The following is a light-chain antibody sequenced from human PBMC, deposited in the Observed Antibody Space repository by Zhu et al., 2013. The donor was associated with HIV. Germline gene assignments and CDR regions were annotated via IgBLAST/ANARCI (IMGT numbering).Light chain of an antibody. CDR2: SAS. V-gene: IGKV1-6*01. CDR3: LQDYNYPLT. CDR1: QAIRND. J-gene: IGKJ1*01. Sequence: AIQMTQSPSSLSASVGDRVTITCRASQAIRNDLGWYQQKPGKAPKVLIYSASSLQSGVPSRFSGSGSGTDFTLTISSLQPEDFATYYCLQDYNYPLTFGRGTKVEIK.